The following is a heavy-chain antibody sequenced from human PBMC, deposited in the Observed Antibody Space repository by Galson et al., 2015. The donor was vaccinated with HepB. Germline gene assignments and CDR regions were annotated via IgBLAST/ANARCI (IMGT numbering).Heavy chain of an antibody. CDR2: IYHSGST. CDR1: GYSISSGYY. CDR3: ARAFIYSYGQTTFEWFDH. D-gene: IGHD5-18*01. Sequence: SETLSLTCTVSGYSISSGYYWGWIRQPPGKGLEWIGSIYHSGSTYYNPSLKSRVTISVDTSKNQFSLKLSSVTAADTAVYYCARAFIYSYGQTTFEWFDHWGQGNLVTVSS. J-gene: IGHJ5*02. V-gene: IGHV4-38-2*02.